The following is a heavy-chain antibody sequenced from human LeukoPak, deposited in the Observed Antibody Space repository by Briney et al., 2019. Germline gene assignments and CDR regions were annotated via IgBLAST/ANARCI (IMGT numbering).Heavy chain of an antibody. CDR2: SDPEDGET. J-gene: IGHJ5*02. CDR3: APSWGSSGWYSWFDP. D-gene: IGHD6-19*01. Sequence: ASVKVSCKVSGYTLTELSMHWVRQAPGEGLEWMGGSDPEDGETIYAQKFQGRVTTTEDTSTDTAYMEVSSLRSEDTAVYYCAPSWGSSGWYSWFDPWGQGTLVTVSS. CDR1: GYTLTELS. V-gene: IGHV1-24*01.